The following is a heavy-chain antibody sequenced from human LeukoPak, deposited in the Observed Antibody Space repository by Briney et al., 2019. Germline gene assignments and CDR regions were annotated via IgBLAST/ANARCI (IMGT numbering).Heavy chain of an antibody. CDR3: AKGRGTTVTAAANY. Sequence: GGSLRLSCAASGXTFSNYSMSWVRQAPGKGLEWVSTISGTGGTTYYADSVKGRFTISRDNSKNTLFLQFNSLRADDTTVYYCAKGRGTTVTAAANYWGQGTLVTVSS. CDR2: ISGTGGTT. D-gene: IGHD4-17*01. V-gene: IGHV3-23*01. J-gene: IGHJ4*02. CDR1: GXTFSNYS.